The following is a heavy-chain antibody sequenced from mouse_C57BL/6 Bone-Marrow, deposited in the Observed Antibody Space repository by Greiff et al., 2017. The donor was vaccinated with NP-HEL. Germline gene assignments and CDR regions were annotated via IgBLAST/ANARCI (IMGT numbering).Heavy chain of an antibody. CDR2: IYPRSGNT. CDR3: GRTTTVVFDY. Sequence: QVQLKESGAELARPGASVKLSCKASGYTFTSYGISWVKQRTGQGLEWIGEIYPRSGNTYYNEKFKGKATLTADKSSSTAYMELRSLTSEDSAVYFCGRTTTVVFDYWGQGTTLTVSS. CDR1: GYTFTSYG. D-gene: IGHD1-1*02. J-gene: IGHJ2*01. V-gene: IGHV1-81*01.